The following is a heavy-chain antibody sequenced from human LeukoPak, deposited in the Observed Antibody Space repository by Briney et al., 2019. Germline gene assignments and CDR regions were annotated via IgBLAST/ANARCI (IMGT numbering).Heavy chain of an antibody. V-gene: IGHV1-8*03. CDR1: GYTFTGYY. CDR2: MNPNSGNT. D-gene: IGHD2-8*01. Sequence: ASVKVSCKASGYTFTGYYMHWVRQAPGQGLEWMGWMNPNSGNTGYAQKFQGRVTITRNTSISTAYMELSSLRSEDTAVYYCARGHCTNGVCRFNNWFDPWGQGTLVTVSS. J-gene: IGHJ5*02. CDR3: ARGHCTNGVCRFNNWFDP.